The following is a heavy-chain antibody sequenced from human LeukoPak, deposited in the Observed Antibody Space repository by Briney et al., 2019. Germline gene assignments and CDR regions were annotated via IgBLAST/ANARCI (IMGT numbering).Heavy chain of an antibody. CDR2: INTNTGNP. CDR3: AREGGLYSSSSSWGLFDY. J-gene: IGHJ4*02. Sequence: ASVKVSCKASGYTFASYAMNWVRQAPGQGLEWMGWINTNTGNPTYAQGFTGRFVFSLDTSVSTAYLQISSLKAEDTAVYYCAREGGLYSSSSSWGLFDYWGQGTLVTVSS. D-gene: IGHD6-6*01. CDR1: GYTFASYA. V-gene: IGHV7-4-1*02.